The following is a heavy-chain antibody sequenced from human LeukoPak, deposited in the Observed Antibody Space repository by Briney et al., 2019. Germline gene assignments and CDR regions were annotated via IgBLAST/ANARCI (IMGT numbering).Heavy chain of an antibody. D-gene: IGHD3-3*01. V-gene: IGHV3-21*01. CDR2: ISSSSSYI. CDR3: ARDGVIMPKNFDY. CDR1: GFTFSSYS. J-gene: IGHJ4*02. Sequence: PGGSLRLSCAASGFTFSSYSMNRVRQAPGKGLEWVSSISSSSSYIYYADSVKGRFTISRDNAKNSLYLQMNSLRAEDTAVYYCARDGVIMPKNFDYWGQGTLVTVSS.